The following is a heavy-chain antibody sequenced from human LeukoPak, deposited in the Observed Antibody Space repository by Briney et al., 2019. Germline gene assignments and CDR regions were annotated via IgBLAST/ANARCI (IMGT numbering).Heavy chain of an antibody. V-gene: IGHV1-69*13. CDR2: IIPIFGTA. Sequence: SVKVSCKASGGTFSSYAISWVRQAPGQGLEWMGGIIPIFGTANYAQKFQGRVTITADESTSTAYMELSSLRSEDTAVYYCARDYWDDSSGYYIFDYWAREPWSPSPQ. CDR1: GGTFSSYA. CDR3: ARDYWDDSSGYYIFDY. J-gene: IGHJ4*02. D-gene: IGHD3-22*01.